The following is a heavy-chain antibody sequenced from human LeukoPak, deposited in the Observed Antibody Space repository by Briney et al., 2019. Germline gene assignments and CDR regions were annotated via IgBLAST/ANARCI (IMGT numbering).Heavy chain of an antibody. CDR3: ARVGADLAFDI. V-gene: IGHV3-48*01. CDR2: ISSSSTTI. Sequence: GGSLRLSCAASRFTFSIYSMNWVRQAPGKGLEWVSYISSSSTTIYYADSVKGRFTISRDNAKNSLYLQMNSLRAEDTAVYYCARVGADLAFDIWGQGTMVTVSS. J-gene: IGHJ3*02. CDR1: RFTFSIYS. D-gene: IGHD1-26*01.